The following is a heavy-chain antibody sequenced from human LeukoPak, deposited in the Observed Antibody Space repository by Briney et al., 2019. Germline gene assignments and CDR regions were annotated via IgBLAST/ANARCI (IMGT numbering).Heavy chain of an antibody. Sequence: ASVKVSCKVSGYTLSEISMHWVRQAPGKGLEWMGGFDPEDGETIYAQKFQGRVTMTEDTSTDTPYMELSSLRSEDTAVYYCAIVYKGPSNGMDVWGQGTTVTVSS. D-gene: IGHD1-14*01. J-gene: IGHJ6*02. CDR1: GYTLSEIS. CDR2: FDPEDGET. V-gene: IGHV1-24*01. CDR3: AIVYKGPSNGMDV.